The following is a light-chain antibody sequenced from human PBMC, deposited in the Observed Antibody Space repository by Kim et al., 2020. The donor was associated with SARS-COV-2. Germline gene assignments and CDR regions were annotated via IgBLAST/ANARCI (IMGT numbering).Light chain of an antibody. CDR1: QSISSH. V-gene: IGKV1-39*01. J-gene: IGKJ3*01. CDR2: AAS. Sequence: AAVGDRVTITCRTSQSISSHLNWYHQKPGRAPKLLISAASTLQGGVPSRFSSSGSETDFTLTISSLQPEDFATYFCQQSYITPFTFGPGTKVDIK. CDR3: QQSYITPFT.